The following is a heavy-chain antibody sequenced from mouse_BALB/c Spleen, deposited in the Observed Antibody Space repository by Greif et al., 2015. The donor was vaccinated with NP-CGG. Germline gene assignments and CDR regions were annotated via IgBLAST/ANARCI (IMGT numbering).Heavy chain of an antibody. V-gene: IGHV5-9*02. CDR2: ISSGGSYT. Sequence: EVKVVESGGGLVKPGGSLKLSCAASGFAFSSYDMSWVRQTPEKRLEWVATISSGGSYTYYPDSVKGRFTISRDNARNTLYLQMSSLRSEDTALYYCARPYGSLPDYWGQGTTLTVSS. J-gene: IGHJ2*01. CDR3: ARPYGSLPDY. CDR1: GFAFSSYD. D-gene: IGHD1-1*01.